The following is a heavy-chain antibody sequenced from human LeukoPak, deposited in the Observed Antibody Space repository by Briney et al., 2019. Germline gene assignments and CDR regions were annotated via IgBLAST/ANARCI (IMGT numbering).Heavy chain of an antibody. V-gene: IGHV3-7*01. CDR2: IGPDGSDK. J-gene: IGHJ4*02. CDR1: GFLFSSYW. Sequence: GGSLRLSCTTSGFLFSSYWMSWVRQAPGKGLEWVANIGPDGSDKQYVDSMKGRFTISRDNAQNSVYLHMNSLTAEDTAVYYCARFRRSAQSYWGQGILVTVSS. D-gene: IGHD2-15*01. CDR3: ARFRRSAQSY.